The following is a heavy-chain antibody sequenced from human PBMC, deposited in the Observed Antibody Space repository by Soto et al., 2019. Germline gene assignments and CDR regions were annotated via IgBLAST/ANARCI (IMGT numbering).Heavy chain of an antibody. CDR2: ISYDGSNK. CDR1: GFTFSSYG. CDR3: ARPRRTYSDDSTPTGSLYYGLDV. V-gene: IGHV3-30*03. D-gene: IGHD3-22*01. J-gene: IGHJ6*02. Sequence: GGSLRLSCAASGFTFSSYGMHWVRQAPGKGLEWVAVISYDGSNKYYADSVKGRFAISRDNSKNTLYLQMNSLRAEDTAVYYFARPRRTYSDDSTPTGSLYYGLDVWGHGTTVTVS.